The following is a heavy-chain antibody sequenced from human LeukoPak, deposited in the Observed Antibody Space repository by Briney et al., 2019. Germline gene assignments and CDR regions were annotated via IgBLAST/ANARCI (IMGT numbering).Heavy chain of an antibody. Sequence: ASVKEVFEAPGYSFVASYFQWVRQASAQGLEWMRWVGPNTGGTYYAQTFQGRVTMTSAASISTVYMELTSLTYDDTAVYYCARGSRFHPQNWFDPWGQGTLITVSS. D-gene: IGHD3-10*01. J-gene: IGHJ5*02. CDR3: ARGSRFHPQNWFDP. V-gene: IGHV1-2*02. CDR2: VGPNTGGT. CDR1: GYSFVASY.